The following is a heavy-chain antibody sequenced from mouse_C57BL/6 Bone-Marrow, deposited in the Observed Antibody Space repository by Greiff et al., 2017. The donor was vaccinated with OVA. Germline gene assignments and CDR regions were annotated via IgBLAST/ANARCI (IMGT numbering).Heavy chain of an antibody. D-gene: IGHD1-1*01. CDR3: ARRITTVVAPFDY. CDR1: GYTFTSYG. CDR2: IYPRSGNT. V-gene: IGHV1-81*01. J-gene: IGHJ2*01. Sequence: QVHVKQSGAELARPGASVKLSCKASGYTFTSYGISWVKQRTGQGLEWIGEIYPRSGNTYYNEKFKGKATLTADKSSSTAYMELRSLTSEDSAVYFCARRITTVVAPFDYWGQGTTLTVSS.